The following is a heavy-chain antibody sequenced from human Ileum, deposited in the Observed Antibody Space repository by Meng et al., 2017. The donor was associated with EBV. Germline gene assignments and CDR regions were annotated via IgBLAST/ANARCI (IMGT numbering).Heavy chain of an antibody. V-gene: IGHV2-5*02. Sequence: QITLKESGPTLVKPXXTLTLTCPFSGFSLSTSGVGVGWIRQPPGKALEWLALIYWDDDKRYSPSLKNRLTITKDTSKNQVVLTLTNIDPVDTATYYCAHRHRLRDFDYWGQGTLVTVSS. D-gene: IGHD4-17*01. CDR2: IYWDDDK. J-gene: IGHJ4*02. CDR1: GFSLSTSGVG. CDR3: AHRHRLRDFDY.